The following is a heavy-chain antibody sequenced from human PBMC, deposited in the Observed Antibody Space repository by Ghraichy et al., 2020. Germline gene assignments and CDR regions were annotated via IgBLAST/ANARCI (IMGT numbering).Heavy chain of an antibody. CDR2: IYHSGST. CDR1: GGSISSSNW. CDR3: ARDGTSSSGTAY. V-gene: IGHV4-4*02. Sequence: ASLNISCAVSGGSISSSNWWSWVRQPPGKGLEWIGEIYHSGSTNYNPSLKSRVTISVDKSKNQFSLKLSSVTAADTAVYYCARDGTSSSGTAYWGQGTLVTVSS. D-gene: IGHD6-13*01. J-gene: IGHJ4*02.